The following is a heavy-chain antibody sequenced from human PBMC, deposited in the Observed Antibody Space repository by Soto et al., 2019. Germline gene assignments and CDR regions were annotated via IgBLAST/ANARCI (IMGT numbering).Heavy chain of an antibody. D-gene: IGHD3-22*01. CDR2: IYPGDSDT. J-gene: IGHJ3*02. Sequence: GESLKISCKGSGYSFTSYWIGWVRQMAVKGLEWMGIIYPGDSDTRYSPSFQGQVTISADKSISTAYLQWSSLKASDTAMYYCARHTSHYDSSGYYYFGAFDIWGQGTMVTVSS. V-gene: IGHV5-51*01. CDR3: ARHTSHYDSSGYYYFGAFDI. CDR1: GYSFTSYW.